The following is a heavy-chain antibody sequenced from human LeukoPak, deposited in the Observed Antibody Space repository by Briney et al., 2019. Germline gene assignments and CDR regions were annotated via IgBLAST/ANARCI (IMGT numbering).Heavy chain of an antibody. J-gene: IGHJ6*02. Sequence: ASVKVPCKVSGGTFSTYAISWVRQAPGQGLEWMGRIIPILGIANNAQKLQGRVTITADKSTSTAYMELNNLTYEDTAVYYCARAHDSYYYGSGSPSMDVWGQGTTVTVSS. CDR3: ARAHDSYYYGSGSPSMDV. V-gene: IGHV1-69*04. CDR2: IIPILGIA. CDR1: GGTFSTYA. D-gene: IGHD3-10*01.